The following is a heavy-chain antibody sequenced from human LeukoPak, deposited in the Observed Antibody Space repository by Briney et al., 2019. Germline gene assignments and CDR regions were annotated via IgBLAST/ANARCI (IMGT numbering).Heavy chain of an antibody. CDR3: ARGLLLWFGEPADY. CDR2: MSSSSSYI. V-gene: IGHV3-21*01. J-gene: IGHJ4*02. CDR1: GFTFSSYT. Sequence: PGGSLRLSCAASGFTFSSYTMNWVRQAPGKGLEWVSSMSSSSSYIYYADSVRGRFTISRDNPKNTLNLQMNSLRAEDTAVYYCARGLLLWFGEPADYWGQGTLVTVSS. D-gene: IGHD3-10*01.